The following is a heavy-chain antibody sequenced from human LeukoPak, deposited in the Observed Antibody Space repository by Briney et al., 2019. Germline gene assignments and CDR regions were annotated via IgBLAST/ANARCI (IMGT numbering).Heavy chain of an antibody. D-gene: IGHD2-21*02. CDR2: ISGSGGST. CDR1: GFTFSSYA. J-gene: IGHJ4*02. CDR3: AKDEVEHIVVVTAIQGFDY. V-gene: IGHV3-23*01. Sequence: GGSLRLSCAASGFTFSSYAMSWVRQAPGKGLEWVSAISGSGGSTYYADSVKGRFTISRDNSKNTLYLQMNSLRAEDTAVYYCAKDEVEHIVVVTAIQGFDYWGQGTLVTVSS.